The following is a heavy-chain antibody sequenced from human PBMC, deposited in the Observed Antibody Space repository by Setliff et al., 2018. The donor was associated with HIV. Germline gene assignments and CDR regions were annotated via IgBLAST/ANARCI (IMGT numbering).Heavy chain of an antibody. CDR3: AKAQWLLSHWGFDP. V-gene: IGHV3-23*01. Sequence: LRLSCAASGFTFSNAWMSWVRQAPGKGLEWVSAISGSGDSTFYADSVQGRFTISRDNSKNTLYLQMNSLRAEDTAVYYCAKAQWLLSHWGFDPWGQGTLVTVSS. J-gene: IGHJ5*02. D-gene: IGHD3-3*01. CDR2: ISGSGDST. CDR1: GFTFSNAW.